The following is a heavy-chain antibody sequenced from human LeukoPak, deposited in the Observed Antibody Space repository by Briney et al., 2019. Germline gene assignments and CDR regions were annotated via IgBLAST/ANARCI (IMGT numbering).Heavy chain of an antibody. V-gene: IGHV3-30-3*01. CDR1: GFTFSSYA. CDR2: ISYDGSNK. J-gene: IGHJ3*02. D-gene: IGHD1-20*01. Sequence: GGSLRLSCAASGFTFSSYAMHWVRQAPGKGLEWVAVISYDGSNKYYADSVKGRFTISRGNSKNTLYLQMNSLRAEDTAVYYCARVLSHNWNDVGAFDIWGQGTMVTVSS. CDR3: ARVLSHNWNDVGAFDI.